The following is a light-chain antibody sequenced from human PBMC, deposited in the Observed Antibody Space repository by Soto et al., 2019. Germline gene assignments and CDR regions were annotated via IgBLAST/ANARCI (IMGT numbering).Light chain of an antibody. Sequence: EIVLTQSPGTLSLSPGERATLSCRASQSVSSSYLAWYQQKPGQAPRLLIYGASSRATGIPDRFSGSGSGTDSTLTISRLEPEDFAVYYCQQYGSPLTFGGGTKVDIK. CDR1: QSVSSSY. CDR2: GAS. CDR3: QQYGSPLT. V-gene: IGKV3-20*01. J-gene: IGKJ4*01.